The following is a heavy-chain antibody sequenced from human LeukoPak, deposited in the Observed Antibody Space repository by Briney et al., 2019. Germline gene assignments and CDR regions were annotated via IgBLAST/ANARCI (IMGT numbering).Heavy chain of an antibody. CDR1: GGSISSYY. Sequence: SETLSLTCTVSGGSISSYYWSWIRQPPGKGLEWIGYIYYSGSTNYNPSLKSRVTISVDTSKNQFSLKLSSVTAADTAVYYCAREGVVGATSFDYWGQGTLVTVSS. J-gene: IGHJ4*02. V-gene: IGHV4-59*01. CDR3: AREGVVGATSFDY. CDR2: IYYSGST. D-gene: IGHD1-26*01.